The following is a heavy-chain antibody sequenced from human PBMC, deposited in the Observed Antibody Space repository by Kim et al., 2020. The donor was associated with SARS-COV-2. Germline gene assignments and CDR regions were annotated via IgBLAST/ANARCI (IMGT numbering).Heavy chain of an antibody. J-gene: IGHJ3*02. D-gene: IGHD1-1*01. Sequence: NTYYADSVRGRFTISRDNSKNALYVQMNSLRAEDTALYYCARQRGYDFDMWGQGTRVTVSS. V-gene: IGHV3-23*01. CDR3: ARQRGYDFDM. CDR2: NT.